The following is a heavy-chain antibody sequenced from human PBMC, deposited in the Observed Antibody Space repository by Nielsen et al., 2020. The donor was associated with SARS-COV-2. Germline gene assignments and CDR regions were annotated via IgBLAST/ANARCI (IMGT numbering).Heavy chain of an antibody. Sequence: GESLKISCAASGFTFGSYGMHWVRQAPGKGLEWVAVIWYDGSNKYYADSVKGRFTISRDNSKNTLYLQMNSLRAEDTAVYYCAREGGRKFFDYWGQGTLVTVSS. CDR2: IWYDGSNK. D-gene: IGHD1-1*01. CDR3: AREGGRKFFDY. CDR1: GFTFGSYG. V-gene: IGHV3-33*01. J-gene: IGHJ4*02.